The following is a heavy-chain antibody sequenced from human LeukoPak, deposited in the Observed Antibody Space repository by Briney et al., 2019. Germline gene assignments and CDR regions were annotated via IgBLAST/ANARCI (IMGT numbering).Heavy chain of an antibody. Sequence: PGGSLRLSCAASGFTFSNAWMSCVRQAPGKGLEWVGRIKSKTDGVTTDYAAPVKGRFTISRDDSKNTLYLQMNSLKTEDTAVYYCTTGRITIFGVVIKAQYYYYMDVWGKGTTVTVSS. D-gene: IGHD3-3*01. V-gene: IGHV3-15*01. CDR2: IKSKTDGVTT. CDR3: TTGRITIFGVVIKAQYYYYMDV. J-gene: IGHJ6*03. CDR1: GFTFSNAW.